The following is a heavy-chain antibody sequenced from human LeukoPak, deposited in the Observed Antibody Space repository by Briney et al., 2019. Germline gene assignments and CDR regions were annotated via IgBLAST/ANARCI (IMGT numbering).Heavy chain of an antibody. D-gene: IGHD3-3*01. CDR2: IYPGDSDT. CDR3: ARLTMGTIFGGGWFDP. V-gene: IGHV5-51*01. J-gene: IGHJ5*02. CDR1: GYSFTSYW. Sequence: GESLKISCKGSGYSFTSYWIGWVRQMPGKGLEWMGIIYPGDSDTRYSPSFQGQVTISADKSISTAYLQWSSLKASDTAMYYCARLTMGTIFGGGWFDPWGQGTLVTVSS.